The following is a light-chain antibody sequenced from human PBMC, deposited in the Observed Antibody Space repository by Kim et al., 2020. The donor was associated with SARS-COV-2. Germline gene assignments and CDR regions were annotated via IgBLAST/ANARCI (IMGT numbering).Light chain of an antibody. CDR3: NSRDSSSNHLV. V-gene: IGLV3-19*01. CDR1: SLSTYT. J-gene: IGLJ3*02. CDR2: GRN. Sequence: AHTISNTCHVDSLSTYTAHCSLQKPRRAPVVVIYGRNDRPSGIPDRFSCSNSGTTASLTITWAHAEDEANYYCNSRDSSSNHLVFGGGTQLTVL.